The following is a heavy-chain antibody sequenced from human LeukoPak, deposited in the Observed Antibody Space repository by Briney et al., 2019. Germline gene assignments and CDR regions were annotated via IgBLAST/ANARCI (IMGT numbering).Heavy chain of an antibody. CDR1: GYTFTGYY. J-gene: IGHJ4*02. CDR3: ARTYTVETGLFADY. D-gene: IGHD4-11*01. V-gene: IGHV1-2*02. Sequence: VASVKVSCKASGYTFTGYYIHWVRQAPGQGLEWMGWINPNSGGANYAQRFQDRVTMTRDTSISTAYMELTRLTSDDTAVCYCARTYTVETGLFADYWGQGTLVTVSS. CDR2: INPNSGGA.